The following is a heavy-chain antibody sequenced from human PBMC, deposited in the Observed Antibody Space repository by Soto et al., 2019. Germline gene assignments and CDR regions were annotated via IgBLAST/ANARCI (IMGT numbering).Heavy chain of an antibody. D-gene: IGHD2-2*01. J-gene: IGHJ2*01. CDR1: GDTISSSYW. V-gene: IGHV4-4*02. Sequence: SETLSLTCAVSGDTISSSYWWSWVRLSPVKGLEWIGEIYHSGSANYNPSFKGRVFMSVDKSKNHFSLRLTSVTAADTAVFHCASLTPVSVLDLWGHGTQVTLTS. CDR2: IYHSGSA. CDR3: ASLTPVSVLDL.